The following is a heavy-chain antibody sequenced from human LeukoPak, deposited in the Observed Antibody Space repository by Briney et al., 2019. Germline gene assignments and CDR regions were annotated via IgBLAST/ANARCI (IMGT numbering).Heavy chain of an antibody. CDR2: IWYDGSNK. D-gene: IGHD5-24*01. J-gene: IGHJ4*02. V-gene: IGHV3-33*01. CDR1: GFTFSSYG. CDR3: ASSTITAALDY. Sequence: GGSLRLSCAASGFTFSSYGMHWVRQAPGKGLEWVAVIWYDGSNKYYADSVKGRFTISRDNSKNTLYLQMNSLRAEDTAVYYCASSTITAALDYWGQGTLVTVSS.